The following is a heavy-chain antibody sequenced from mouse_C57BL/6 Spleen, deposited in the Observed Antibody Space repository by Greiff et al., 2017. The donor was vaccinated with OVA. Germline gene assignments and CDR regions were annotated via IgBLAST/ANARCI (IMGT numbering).Heavy chain of an antibody. V-gene: IGHV1-80*01. CDR2: IYPGDGDT. Sequence: VQLQQSGAELVKPGASVKISCKASGYAFSSYWMNWVKQRPGKGLEWIGQIYPGDGDTNYNGKFKGKATLTADKSSSTAYMQLSSLTSEDSAVYFCARPGYYGSSSYYAMDYWGQGTSVTVSS. CDR1: GYAFSSYW. D-gene: IGHD1-1*01. J-gene: IGHJ4*01. CDR3: ARPGYYGSSSYYAMDY.